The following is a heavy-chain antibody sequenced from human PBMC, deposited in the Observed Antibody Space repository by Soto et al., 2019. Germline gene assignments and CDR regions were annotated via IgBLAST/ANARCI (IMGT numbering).Heavy chain of an antibody. CDR1: GGSISSSSYY. CDR3: ASLDYSKTNYFDY. Sequence: PSETLSLTCTVSGGSISSSSYYWGWIRQPPGKGLEWIGSIYYSGSTYYNPSLKSRVTISVDTSKNQFSLKLSSVTAADTAVYYCASLDYSKTNYFDYWGQGTQVTVSS. J-gene: IGHJ4*02. V-gene: IGHV4-39*01. CDR2: IYYSGST. D-gene: IGHD4-4*01.